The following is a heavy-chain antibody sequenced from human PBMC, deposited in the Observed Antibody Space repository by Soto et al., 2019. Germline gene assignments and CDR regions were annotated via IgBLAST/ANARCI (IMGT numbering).Heavy chain of an antibody. V-gene: IGHV3-33*01. CDR3: ARPGGGGSTTLGYYYYYMDV. D-gene: IGHD2-15*01. CDR1: GFTFSSYG. Sequence: GGSLRLSCAASGFTFSSYGMHWVRQAPGKGLEWVAVIWYDGSNKYYADSVKGRCTISRDNSKNTLYLQMNSLRAEDTDVYYCARPGGGGSTTLGYYYYYMDVWGKGTTVTVSS. CDR2: IWYDGSNK. J-gene: IGHJ6*03.